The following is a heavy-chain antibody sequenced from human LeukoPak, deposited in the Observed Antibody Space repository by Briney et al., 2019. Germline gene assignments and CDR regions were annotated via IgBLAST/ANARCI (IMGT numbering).Heavy chain of an antibody. CDR1: GYTFTGYY. J-gene: IGHJ4*02. CDR2: INPNSGGT. CDR3: ARGRRGYSGYHDY. D-gene: IGHD5-12*01. V-gene: IGHV1-2*02. Sequence: ASVKVSCKASGYTFTGYYMHWVRPAPGQGLEWMGWINPNSGGTNYAQKFQGRVTMTRDTSISTAYMELSRLRSDDTAVYYCARGRRGYSGYHDYWGQGTLVTVSS.